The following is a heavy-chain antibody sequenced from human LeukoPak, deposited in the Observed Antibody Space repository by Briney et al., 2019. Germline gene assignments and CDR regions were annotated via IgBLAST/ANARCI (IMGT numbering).Heavy chain of an antibody. CDR3: ARDSGYYGTGSFGDY. CDR2: ISAYNGNT. D-gene: IGHD3-10*01. CDR1: GYTFTSYG. Sequence: ASVKVSCKASGYTFTSYGNSWVRQPPGQGHEWMGWISAYNGNTNYAQKLQGRVTITTDTSTSKAYMMLRSLRSDDTAVYYCARDSGYYGTGSFGDYWGQGTLVTVSS. V-gene: IGHV1-18*01. J-gene: IGHJ4*02.